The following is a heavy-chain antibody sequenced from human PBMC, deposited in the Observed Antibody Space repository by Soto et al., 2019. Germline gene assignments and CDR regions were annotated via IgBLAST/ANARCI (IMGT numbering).Heavy chain of an antibody. CDR1: GGSISSSSYY. D-gene: IGHD3-22*01. Sequence: SETLSLTCTVSGGSISSSSYYWGWIRQPPGKGLEWIGSIYYSGSTYYNPSLKSRVTISVDTSKNQFSLKLSSVTAADTAVYYCARRLPYDSSAFDYWGQGTLVTVSS. CDR3: ARRLPYDSSAFDY. J-gene: IGHJ4*02. V-gene: IGHV4-39*01. CDR2: IYYSGST.